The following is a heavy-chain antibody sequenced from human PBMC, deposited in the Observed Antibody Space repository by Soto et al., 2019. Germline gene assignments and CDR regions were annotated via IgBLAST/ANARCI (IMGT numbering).Heavy chain of an antibody. J-gene: IGHJ4*02. Sequence: GGSLRLSCAASGFTFSSYAMSWVRQAPGKGLEWVSAISGSGGSTYYADSVKGRFTISRDNSKNTLYLQMNSLRAEDTAVYYCAKDHMVRGVIALYFDYWGQGTLVTVSS. CDR2: ISGSGGST. V-gene: IGHV3-23*01. CDR1: GFTFSSYA. D-gene: IGHD3-10*01. CDR3: AKDHMVRGVIALYFDY.